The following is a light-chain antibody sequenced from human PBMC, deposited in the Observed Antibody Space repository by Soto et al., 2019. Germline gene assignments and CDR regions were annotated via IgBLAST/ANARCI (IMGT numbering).Light chain of an antibody. V-gene: IGKV4-1*01. Sequence: DIVMTQSPDSLAVSLGERATINCKSSQSVLYSSNNKNYLAWYQQKPGHTPKLLIYWASTRESGVPDRFSGSGSGTDFTLTISSLQAEDVAVYYCQHYYSTPPTFGQGTKVEIK. CDR2: WAS. CDR3: QHYYSTPPT. J-gene: IGKJ1*01. CDR1: QSVLYSSNNKNY.